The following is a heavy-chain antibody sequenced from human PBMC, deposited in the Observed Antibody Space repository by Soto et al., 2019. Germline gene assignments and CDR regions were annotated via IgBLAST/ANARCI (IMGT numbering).Heavy chain of an antibody. Sequence: PGGSLRLSCAASGFTFSSYAMSWVRQAPGKGLEWVSAISGGGGSTYCADSVKGRFTISRDNSKNTLYLQMNSLRAEDTAVYYCAKDLRKWAVAGTANYWGQGTLVTVSS. CDR3: AKDLRKWAVAGTANY. J-gene: IGHJ4*02. D-gene: IGHD6-19*01. CDR1: GFTFSSYA. CDR2: ISGGGGST. V-gene: IGHV3-23*01.